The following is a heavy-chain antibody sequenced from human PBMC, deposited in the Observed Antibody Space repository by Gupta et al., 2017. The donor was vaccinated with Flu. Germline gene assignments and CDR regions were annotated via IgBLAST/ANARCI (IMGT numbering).Heavy chain of an antibody. Sequence: IRQPPGKGLEWIGSIYYSGSTYYNPSLKSRVTISVDTSKNQFSLKLSSVTAADTAVYYCRVVPAAINDAFDIWGQGTMVTVSS. D-gene: IGHD2-2*02. CDR2: IYYSGST. V-gene: IGHV4-39*01. CDR3: RVVPAAINDAFDI. J-gene: IGHJ3*02.